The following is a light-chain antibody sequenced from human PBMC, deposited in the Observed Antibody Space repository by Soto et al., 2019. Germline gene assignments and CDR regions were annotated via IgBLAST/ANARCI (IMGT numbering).Light chain of an antibody. V-gene: IGLV2-14*01. J-gene: IGLJ1*01. CDR2: EVS. CDR1: SSDVGAYTS. Sequence: QSVLTQPASVSGSPGQSITNSCTGTSSDVGAYTSVSWYQQHPGKAPKLMIYEVSNRPSGVSNRFSGSKSANTASLTISGLQDEDEAHYYCTSYKSDNRSYVFGTGTKVTVL. CDR3: TSYKSDNRSYV.